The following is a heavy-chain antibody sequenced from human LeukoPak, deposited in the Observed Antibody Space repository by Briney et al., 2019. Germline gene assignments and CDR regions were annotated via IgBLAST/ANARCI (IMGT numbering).Heavy chain of an antibody. CDR2: IKQDGSEK. CDR1: GFTFSSYW. Sequence: QPGGSLRLSCAASGFTFSSYWMSWVRQAPGKGLEWVANIKQDGSEKYYVDSVKGRFTISRDNAKNSLYLQMNSLRAEDTAVYYCARSPYGGYAQMWDYWGQGTLVTVSS. J-gene: IGHJ4*02. D-gene: IGHD5-12*01. CDR3: ARSPYGGYAQMWDY. V-gene: IGHV3-7*01.